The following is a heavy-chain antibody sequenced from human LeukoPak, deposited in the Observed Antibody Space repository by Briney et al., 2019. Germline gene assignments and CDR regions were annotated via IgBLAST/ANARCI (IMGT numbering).Heavy chain of an antibody. J-gene: IGHJ5*02. CDR3: ATSFRAVNWFDP. D-gene: IGHD3-10*01. CDR1: GYTFTRYY. CDR2: INPSGGST. V-gene: IGHV1-46*01. Sequence: GASVKVSCKASGYTFTRYYTNWVRQAPGQGLEWMGIINPSGGSTNYAQKFQGRVTMTRDTSTSTIYMEVSSLRSEDTAVYYCATSFRAVNWFDPWGQGTLVTVSS.